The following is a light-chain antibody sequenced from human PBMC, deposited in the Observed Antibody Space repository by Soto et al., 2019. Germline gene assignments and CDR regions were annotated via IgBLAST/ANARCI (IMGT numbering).Light chain of an antibody. CDR2: DVS. Sequence: QSALTQPRSVSGSPGQSVTISCTGTSSDVGGYNYVSWYQQHPGKAPKLMIYDVSKRPSGVPDRFSGSKSGNTASLTISGIHAEDEADYYCCSYAGSYTLVFGGGTKLTVL. CDR3: CSYAGSYTLV. J-gene: IGLJ3*02. CDR1: SSDVGGYNY. V-gene: IGLV2-11*01.